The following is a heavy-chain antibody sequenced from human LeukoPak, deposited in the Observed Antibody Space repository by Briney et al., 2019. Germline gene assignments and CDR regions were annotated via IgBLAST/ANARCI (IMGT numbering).Heavy chain of an antibody. D-gene: IGHD2-2*01. CDR2: ISGSGGST. CDR1: GFTFSSYA. V-gene: IGHV3-23*01. J-gene: IGHJ4*02. CDR3: AKDAPVNIVVVPAANS. Sequence: GGSLRLSCAASGFTFSSYAMNWVRQAPGKGLEWVSAISGSGGSTYYADSVKGRFTISRDNSKNTLYLQMNSLRAEDTAVYYCAKDAPVNIVVVPAANSWGQGTLVTVSS.